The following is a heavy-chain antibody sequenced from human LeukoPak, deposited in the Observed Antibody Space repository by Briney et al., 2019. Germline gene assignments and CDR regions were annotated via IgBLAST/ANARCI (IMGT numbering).Heavy chain of an antibody. Sequence: ASVKVSCKASGYTFTDFYLHWVRQAPGQGLEWMGWINPNSGGTNYAQKFQGRVTMTRDTSISTAYMELSRLRSDDTAVYYCARDRVVAAGWFDPWGQGTLVTVSS. CDR2: INPNSGGT. CDR1: GYTFTDFY. D-gene: IGHD6-13*01. V-gene: IGHV1-2*02. J-gene: IGHJ5*02. CDR3: ARDRVVAAGWFDP.